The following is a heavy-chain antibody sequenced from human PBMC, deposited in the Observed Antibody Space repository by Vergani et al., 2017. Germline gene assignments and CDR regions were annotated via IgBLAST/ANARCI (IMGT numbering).Heavy chain of an antibody. V-gene: IGHV4-31*03. Sequence: QVQLLESGPGLLKPSETLSLTCSVSGGSISSGGYYWSWIRQHPGKGLEWIGYIYYSGSTYYNPSLKSRVTISVDTSKNQFSLKLSSVTAADTAVYYCARHDSGHYDSSYYGLDVWGQGTTVTVSS. J-gene: IGHJ6*02. CDR2: IYYSGST. CDR1: GGSISSGGYY. CDR3: ARHDSGHYDSSYYGLDV. D-gene: IGHD3-16*01.